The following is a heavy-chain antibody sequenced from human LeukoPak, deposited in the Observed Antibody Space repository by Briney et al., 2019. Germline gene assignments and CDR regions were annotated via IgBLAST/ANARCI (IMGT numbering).Heavy chain of an antibody. CDR1: GGSISSSSYY. V-gene: IGHV4-39*01. J-gene: IGHJ6*02. D-gene: IGHD4-17*01. CDR3: ARFLLRPLDYYYGMDV. CDR2: IYYSGST. Sequence: PSETLSLTCTVSGGSISSSSYYWGWIRQPPGKGLEWIGSIYYSGSTYYNPSLKSRVTISVDTSKNQFSLKLSSVTAADTAVYYCARFLLRPLDYYYGMDVWGQGTTVTVSS.